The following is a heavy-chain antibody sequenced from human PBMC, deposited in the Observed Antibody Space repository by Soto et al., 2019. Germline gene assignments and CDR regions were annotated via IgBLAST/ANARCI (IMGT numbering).Heavy chain of an antibody. CDR1: GFTFSTYT. CDR3: AKGLQPDGSWTFDL. V-gene: IGHV3-23*03. J-gene: IGHJ4*02. CDR2: IFPGGST. Sequence: EAPLLESGGQLVQPGGSLRLSCAASGFTFSTYTMNWVRQAPGKGLEWVAGIFPGGSTYYANSVKGRFTISRDHTQNSVFLQLSSLRDKSTAVYYCAKGLQPDGSWTFDLWGQGTLVTVSS. D-gene: IGHD3-22*01.